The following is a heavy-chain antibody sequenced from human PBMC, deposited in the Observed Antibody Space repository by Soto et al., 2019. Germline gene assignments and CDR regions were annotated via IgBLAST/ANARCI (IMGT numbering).Heavy chain of an antibody. CDR2: IYARGVT. Sequence: QVQLQESGPGLVRPSETLSLTCTISGGSLNSSYWSWIRQPPGKGLEWIGRIYARGVTNYNPSLKSRVTMSGEQSRNQFSLRLTSVTVADTAVYYCAKSSGYDFFYYGMDIRGRGTTVTVSS. J-gene: IGHJ6*02. CDR1: GGSLNSSY. D-gene: IGHD5-18*01. V-gene: IGHV4-4*07. CDR3: AKSSGYDFFYYGMDI.